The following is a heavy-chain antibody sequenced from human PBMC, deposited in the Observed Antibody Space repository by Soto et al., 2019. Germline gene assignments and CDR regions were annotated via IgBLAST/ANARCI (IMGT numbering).Heavy chain of an antibody. CDR1: GYSFTSYW. CDR3: ARKGYYYDSSGYYPFSSYYYYYGMDV. D-gene: IGHD3-22*01. J-gene: IGHJ6*02. CDR2: IDPSDSYT. V-gene: IGHV5-10-1*01. Sequence: TGRSLKISCKVSGYSFTSYWISWVRQMPGKGLEWMGRIDPSDSYTNYSPSFQGHVTISADKSISTAYLQWSSLKASDTAMYYCARKGYYYDSSGYYPFSSYYYYYGMDVWGQGTTVTVSS.